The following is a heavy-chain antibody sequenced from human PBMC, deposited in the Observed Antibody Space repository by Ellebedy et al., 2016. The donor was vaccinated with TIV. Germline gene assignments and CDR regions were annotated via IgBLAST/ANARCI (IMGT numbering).Heavy chain of an antibody. D-gene: IGHD3-16*01. Sequence: MPSETLSLTCTVSGGSISSYYWSWIRQPPGKGLEWIGYVYYSGDPNYKPSLKSRVSMSVDTSKNQFSLKLSSVTAADTAVYYCARHRGRQTMVYGFDVWGQGTTVTVSS. CDR1: GGSISSYY. CDR2: VYYSGDP. V-gene: IGHV4-59*01. CDR3: ARHRGRQTMVYGFDV. J-gene: IGHJ6*02.